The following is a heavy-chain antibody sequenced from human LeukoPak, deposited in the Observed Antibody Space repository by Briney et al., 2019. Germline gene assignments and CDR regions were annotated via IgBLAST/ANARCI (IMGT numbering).Heavy chain of an antibody. J-gene: IGHJ4*02. D-gene: IGHD3-22*01. CDR2: ITPNSGGT. Sequence: GASVKVSCKASGYTFTGYYLHWVRQAPGQGLEWMGWITPNSGGTNYAQRFQGRVTMTRDTSISTAYMELSRLRSDDTAVYYCAREDYYDSGSNDYWGQGTLVTVSS. V-gene: IGHV1-2*02. CDR1: GYTFTGYY. CDR3: AREDYYDSGSNDY.